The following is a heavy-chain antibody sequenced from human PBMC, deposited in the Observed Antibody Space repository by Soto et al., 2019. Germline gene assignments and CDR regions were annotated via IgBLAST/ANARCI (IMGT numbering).Heavy chain of an antibody. D-gene: IGHD2-15*01. V-gene: IGHV4-39*02. Sequence: LSLTCTVSGVSISGSHYWGWIRQPPGKGLEWIGTVYYTGNTYYNPSLKSRLAISVDTSRNHFSLRLTSVTAADTALYYCARRVVVARGDYFDSWGQGILVTVSS. J-gene: IGHJ4*02. CDR3: ARRVVVARGDYFDS. CDR1: GVSISGSHY. CDR2: VYYTGNT.